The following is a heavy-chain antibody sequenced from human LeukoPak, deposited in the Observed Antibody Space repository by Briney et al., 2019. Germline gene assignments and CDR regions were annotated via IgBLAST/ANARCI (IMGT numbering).Heavy chain of an antibody. CDR1: GGSVSSGGYY. J-gene: IGHJ4*02. CDR2: IYYSGST. D-gene: IGHD4-17*01. Sequence: KASETLSLTCTVSGGSVSSGGYYWSWIRQHPGKGLEWIGYIYYSGSTYYNPSLKSRVTISVDTSKNQFSLKLSSVTAADTAVYYCASSNVIYGDYVNYWGQGTLVTVSS. CDR3: ASSNVIYGDYVNY. V-gene: IGHV4-31*03.